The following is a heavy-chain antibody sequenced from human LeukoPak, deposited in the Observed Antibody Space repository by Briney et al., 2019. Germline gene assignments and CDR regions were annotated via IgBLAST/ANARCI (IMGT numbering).Heavy chain of an antibody. J-gene: IGHJ6*02. CDR3: AKGKSLPHYYYYGMDV. Sequence: GGSLRLSCAASGFTFSTSAMNWVRQAPGKGLEWVSVIGGSGDTTYYADSVRGRFTISRDNFKNTLYLQMNSLTAEDTAIYYCAKGKSLPHYYYYGMDVWGHGTTVTASS. CDR2: IGGSGDTT. V-gene: IGHV3-23*01. CDR1: GFTFSTSA.